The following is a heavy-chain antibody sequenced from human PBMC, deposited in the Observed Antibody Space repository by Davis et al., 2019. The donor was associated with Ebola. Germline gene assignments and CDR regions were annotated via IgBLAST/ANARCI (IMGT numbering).Heavy chain of an antibody. CDR2: ISSSGSTI. CDR1: GFTVSSNY. Sequence: PGGSLRLSCAASGFTVSSNYMSWVRQAPGKGLEWVSYISSSGSTIYYADSVKGRFTISRDNAKNSLYLQMNSLRAEDTAVYYCARESGPSFFDYWGQGTLVTVSS. D-gene: IGHD1-26*01. V-gene: IGHV3-11*04. J-gene: IGHJ4*02. CDR3: ARESGPSFFDY.